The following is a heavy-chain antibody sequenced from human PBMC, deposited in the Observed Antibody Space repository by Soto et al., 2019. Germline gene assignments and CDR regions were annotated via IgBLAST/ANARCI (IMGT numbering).Heavy chain of an antibody. CDR3: ARSEQDIVVVVAATPHSSNWFDP. J-gene: IGHJ5*02. D-gene: IGHD2-15*01. CDR2: IYYSGST. Sequence: QLQLQESGPGLVKPSETLSLTCTVSGGSISSSSYYWGWIRQPPGKGLEWIGSIYYSGSTYYNPSLKSRVTISVDTSKNQFSLKLSSVTAADTAVYYCARSEQDIVVVVAATPHSSNWFDPWGQGTLVTVSS. CDR1: GGSISSSSYY. V-gene: IGHV4-39*01.